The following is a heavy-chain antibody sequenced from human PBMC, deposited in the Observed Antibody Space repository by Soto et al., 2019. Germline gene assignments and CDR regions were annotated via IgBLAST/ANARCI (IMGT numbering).Heavy chain of an antibody. CDR3: AKDTSSSPYYMDV. CDR1: GFTFSNYW. Sequence: GGSLRLSCAASGFTFSNYWMHWVRQAPGKGLVWVSHINASTGSTYYVDSVKGRFIISRDNSENMVHLQMNSLRAEDTAVYYCAKDTSSSPYYMDVWGKGTTVTVSS. J-gene: IGHJ6*03. D-gene: IGHD2-2*01. CDR2: INASTGST. V-gene: IGHV3-23*01.